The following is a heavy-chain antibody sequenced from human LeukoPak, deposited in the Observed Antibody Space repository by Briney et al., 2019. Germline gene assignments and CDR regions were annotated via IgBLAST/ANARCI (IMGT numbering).Heavy chain of an antibody. J-gene: IGHJ4*02. Sequence: ASVKVSCKASGYTFTSYDINWVRQATGQGLEWMGWMNPNSGNTGYAQKFQGRVTITRNTSISTAYMELSSLRSEDTAVYYCARVNYDYVWGSYRPFDYWGQGTLLTVSS. V-gene: IGHV1-8*03. CDR3: ARVNYDYVWGSYRPFDY. CDR2: MNPNSGNT. D-gene: IGHD3-16*02. CDR1: GYTFTSYD.